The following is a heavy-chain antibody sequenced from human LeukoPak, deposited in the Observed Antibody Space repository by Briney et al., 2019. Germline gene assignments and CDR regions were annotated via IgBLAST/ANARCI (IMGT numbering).Heavy chain of an antibody. CDR3: AGMRLYCSGGSCLDYYFDY. CDR1: VYTFTGYY. J-gene: IGHJ4*02. V-gene: IGHV1-2*02. CDR2: INPNSGGT. D-gene: IGHD2-15*01. Sequence: ASVKVSCKASVYTFTGYYMHGVRQAPGQGLEWMGWINPNSGGTNYAQKFQGRVTMTRDTSISTAYMELSRLRSDDTAVYYCAGMRLYCSGGSCLDYYFDYWGQGTLVTVSS.